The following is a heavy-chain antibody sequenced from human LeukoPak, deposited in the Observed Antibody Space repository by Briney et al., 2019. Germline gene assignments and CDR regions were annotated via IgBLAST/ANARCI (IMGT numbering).Heavy chain of an antibody. J-gene: IGHJ6*02. CDR3: ARDRWYTLDV. CDR2: ISWNSGSI. CDR1: GFTFDDYA. D-gene: IGHD1-1*01. Sequence: GRSLRLSCAASGFTFDDYAMPWVRQAPGKGLEWVSGISWNSGSIGYADSVKGRFTISRDNGKKTLYLQMNSLRAEDTATYYCARDRWYTLDVWGQGTTVIVSS. V-gene: IGHV3-9*01.